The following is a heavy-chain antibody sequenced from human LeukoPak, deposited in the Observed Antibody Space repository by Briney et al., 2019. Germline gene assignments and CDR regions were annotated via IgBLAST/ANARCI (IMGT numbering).Heavy chain of an antibody. CDR1: GDSVSSNSAT. CDR3: ARGSSSSSWYFDY. D-gene: IGHD6-13*01. V-gene: IGHV6-1*01. J-gene: IGHJ4*02. Sequence: SQTLSLTCAISGDSVSSNSATWTWIRQSPSRGLEWLGRTYYRSKWYNEYAESVKSRITINPDTSKNQFSLQQNSVTPEDTAVYYCARGSSSSSWYFDYWGQGTLVTVSS. CDR2: TYYRSKWYN.